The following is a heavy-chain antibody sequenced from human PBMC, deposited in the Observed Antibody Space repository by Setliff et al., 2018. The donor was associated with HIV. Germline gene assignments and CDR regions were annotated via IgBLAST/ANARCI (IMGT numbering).Heavy chain of an antibody. Sequence: SETLSLTCTVSGGSISSGGYYWSWIRQHPGKGLEWIGYIYYSGSTYYNPSLKSRVTISVDTSKNQFSLKLSSVTTADTAVYYCARVYYYGSPHMDVWGKGTTVTVSS. D-gene: IGHD3-10*01. CDR2: IYYSGST. CDR1: GGSISSGGYY. J-gene: IGHJ6*03. V-gene: IGHV4-31*03. CDR3: ARVYYYGSPHMDV.